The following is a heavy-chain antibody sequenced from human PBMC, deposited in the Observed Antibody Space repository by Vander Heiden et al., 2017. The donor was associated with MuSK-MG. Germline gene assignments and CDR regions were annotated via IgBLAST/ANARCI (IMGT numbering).Heavy chain of an antibody. J-gene: IGHJ4*02. V-gene: IGHV3-23*01. D-gene: IGHD4-17*01. CDR1: GFTFSSYA. Sequence: EVQLLESGGGLVQPGGSLRLSCAASGFTFSSYALSWVRQVPGKGLEWVTTISSSGGTTYYADSVKGRFTISRDNSKNTLYLQMNRLRADDTAVYYCAKACYGGKTVIDYWGQGTLVTVSS. CDR2: ISSSGGTT. CDR3: AKACYGGKTVIDY.